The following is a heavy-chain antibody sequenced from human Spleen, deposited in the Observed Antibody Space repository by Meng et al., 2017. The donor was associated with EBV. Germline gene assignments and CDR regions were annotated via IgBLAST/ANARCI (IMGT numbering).Heavy chain of an antibody. CDR1: RTTFSCFS. CDR3: ARVSAGGIAVAGPAGGFDY. J-gene: IGHJ4*02. D-gene: IGHD6-19*01. CDR2: INHRHGGK. Sequence: PEPAVTASSTACRTTFSCFSILCMRNALGKRLRWMGGINHRHGGKRCAKPLQGRFSQTRDTSIRTAYMDLNSMGTADTAVYYCARVSAGGIAVAGPAGGFDYWGRGTLVTVSS. V-gene: IGHV1-2*02.